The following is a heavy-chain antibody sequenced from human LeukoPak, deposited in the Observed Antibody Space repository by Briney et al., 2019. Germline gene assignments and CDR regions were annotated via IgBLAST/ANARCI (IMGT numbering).Heavy chain of an antibody. CDR1: GFTFSNYW. V-gene: IGHV3-7*01. D-gene: IGHD6-13*01. J-gene: IGHJ4*02. Sequence: PGGSLRLSCAASGFTFSNYWMSWVRQAPGKGLEWVANIKQDGSEKYYVDSVKGRFTISRDNAKKSLYLQVSNLRAEDTAVYYCARVGGDSSSWQFAYWGQGTLVTVSS. CDR2: IKQDGSEK. CDR3: ARVGGDSSSWQFAY.